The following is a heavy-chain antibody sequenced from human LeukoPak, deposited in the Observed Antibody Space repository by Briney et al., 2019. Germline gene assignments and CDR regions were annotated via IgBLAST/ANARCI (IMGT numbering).Heavy chain of an antibody. CDR3: AEVRSSGSFLSGDFDY. D-gene: IGHD1-26*01. CDR2: ISYDGSNK. V-gene: IGHV3-30*18. Sequence: GSLRLSCAASGFTFSSYGMHWVRQAPGKGLEWVAVISYDGSNKYYADSVKGRFTISRDNSKNTLYLQMNSLRAEDTAVYYCAEVRSSGSFLSGDFDYWGQGTLVTVSS. J-gene: IGHJ4*02. CDR1: GFTFSSYG.